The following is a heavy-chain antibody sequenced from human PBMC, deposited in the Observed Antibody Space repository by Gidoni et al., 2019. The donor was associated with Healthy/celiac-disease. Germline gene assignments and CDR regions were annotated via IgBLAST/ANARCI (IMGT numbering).Heavy chain of an antibody. CDR2: MNPNSGNT. J-gene: IGHJ5*02. CDR1: GYTFTSYD. CDR3: ARTATRSVLRFLEWLSDNWFDP. D-gene: IGHD3-3*01. Sequence: QVQLVQPGAEVKKPGASVKVSCKASGYTFTSYDINWVRQATGQGLEWMGWMNPNSGNTGYAQKFQGRVTMTRNTSISTAYMELSSLRSEDTAVYYCARTATRSVLRFLEWLSDNWFDPWGQGTLVTVSS. V-gene: IGHV1-8*01.